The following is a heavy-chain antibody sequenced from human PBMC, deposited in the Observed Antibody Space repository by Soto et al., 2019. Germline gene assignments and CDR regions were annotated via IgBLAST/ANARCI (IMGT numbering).Heavy chain of an antibody. J-gene: IGHJ6*02. CDR3: PREEAAAGRWRGMEF. CDR2: TYYRSKWYN. Sequence: PSQTLSLTCAISGYGVSSNSAAWNWIRQPPSRGLEWLGRTYYRSKWYNDYAVSVKSRITINPDTSKNQLSLQFHSVSPEDTAMYYCPREEAAAGRWRGMEFWVQGTTVTVSS. V-gene: IGHV6-1*01. CDR1: GYGVSSNSAA. D-gene: IGHD6-13*01.